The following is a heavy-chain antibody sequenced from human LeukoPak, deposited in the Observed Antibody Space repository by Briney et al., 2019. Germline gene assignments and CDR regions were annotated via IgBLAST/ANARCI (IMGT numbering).Heavy chain of an antibody. CDR3: ASQGGITIIRAVPAFGY. V-gene: IGHV3-66*04. J-gene: IGHJ4*02. D-gene: IGHD3-10*01. CDR1: GFTVSANH. Sequence: GGSLRLSCAASGFTVSANHMNWVRQVPGMGLDWVSVMYSGGDTYYADSVKGRFTFSRDNSKNTLYLQMNSLRPEDTAVYYCASQGGITIIRAVPAFGYWGQGTLVTVSS. CDR2: MYSGGDT.